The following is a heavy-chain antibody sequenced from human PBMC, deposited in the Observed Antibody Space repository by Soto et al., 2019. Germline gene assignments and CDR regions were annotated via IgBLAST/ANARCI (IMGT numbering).Heavy chain of an antibody. V-gene: IGHV3-33*01. CDR1: GFTFSSYG. J-gene: IGHJ5*01. CDR2: IWNDGSNK. CDR3: ARDALGEYCSSTSCYGCWFDS. D-gene: IGHD2-2*01. Sequence: QVQLVESGGGVVQPGRSLRLSCAASGFTFSSYGMHWVRQAPGKGLEWVAVIWNDGSNKYYADSVKGRFTISRDNSKNTLYLQMNGLSAEDTAVYCCARDALGEYCSSTSCYGCWFDSWGQGGLVTVSS.